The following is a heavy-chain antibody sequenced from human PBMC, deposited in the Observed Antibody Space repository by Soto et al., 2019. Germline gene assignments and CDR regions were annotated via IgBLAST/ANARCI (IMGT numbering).Heavy chain of an antibody. D-gene: IGHD1-26*01. V-gene: IGHV3-30*18. CDR1: GFTFSAYG. Sequence: QEQLVESGGGVVQPGRSLRLSCAASGFTFSAYGMHWVRQAPGKGLEWVAVVSYDGSNKYYADSVKGRFTISRDNSWNTLYLQMNSLRAEDTAVCYCAKVTFSGDYYYYYGMDVWGQGTTVTVSS. CDR3: AKVTFSGDYYYYYGMDV. CDR2: VSYDGSNK. J-gene: IGHJ6*02.